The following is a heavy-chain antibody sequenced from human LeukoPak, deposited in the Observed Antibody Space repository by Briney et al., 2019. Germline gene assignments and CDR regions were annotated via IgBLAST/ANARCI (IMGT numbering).Heavy chain of an antibody. D-gene: IGHD3-10*01. CDR1: GFTSSTYW. V-gene: IGHV3-74*01. CDR3: AKVGFGESLADAFDI. Sequence: GGSLRLSCAVSGFTSSTYWMHWVRQAPGKGLVWASRINTDGTFTRYADSVKGRFTISRDNAKNSLYLQMNSLRAEDTALYYCAKVGFGESLADAFDIWGQGTMVTVSS. J-gene: IGHJ3*02. CDR2: INTDGTFT.